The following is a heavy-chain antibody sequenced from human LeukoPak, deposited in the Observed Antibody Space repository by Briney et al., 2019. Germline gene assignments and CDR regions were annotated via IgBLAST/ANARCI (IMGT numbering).Heavy chain of an antibody. CDR1: GYTLTELS. V-gene: IGHV1-69*06. CDR3: ARDPGWFGELLDPPFDY. J-gene: IGHJ4*02. CDR2: IIPIFGTA. D-gene: IGHD3-10*01. Sequence: SVKVSCKVSGYTLTELSMHWVRQAPGQGLEWMGGIIPIFGTANYAQKFQGRVTITADKSTSTAYMELRSLRSDDTAVYYCARDPGWFGELLDPPFDYWGQGTLVTVSS.